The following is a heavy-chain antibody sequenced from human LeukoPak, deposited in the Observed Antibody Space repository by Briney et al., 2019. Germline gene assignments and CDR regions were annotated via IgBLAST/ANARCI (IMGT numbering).Heavy chain of an antibody. CDR3: ARDLYSSGWYLFDY. Sequence: GGSLRLSCAASGFTFSSYAMHWVRQAPGKGLEYVSAISSNGGSTYYANSVKGRFTISRDNAKNSLYLQMNSLRAEDTAVYYCARDLYSSGWYLFDYWGQGTLVTVSS. V-gene: IGHV3-64*01. J-gene: IGHJ4*02. D-gene: IGHD6-19*01. CDR1: GFTFSSYA. CDR2: ISSNGGST.